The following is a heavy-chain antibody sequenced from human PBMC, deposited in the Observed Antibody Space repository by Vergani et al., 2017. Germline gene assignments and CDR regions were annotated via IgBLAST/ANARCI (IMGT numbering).Heavy chain of an antibody. Sequence: QVQLQESGPGLVKPSETLSLTCAVYGGSFSGYYWSWIRQPPGKGLEWIGEINHSGSTNYNPSLKSRVTISVDTSKNQFSLKLSSVTAADTAVYYCARFVRQPNYYYYGMDVWGQGTTVTVSS. J-gene: IGHJ6*02. CDR3: ARFVRQPNYYYYGMDV. D-gene: IGHD6-13*01. V-gene: IGHV4-34*10. CDR2: INHSGST. CDR1: GGSFSGYY.